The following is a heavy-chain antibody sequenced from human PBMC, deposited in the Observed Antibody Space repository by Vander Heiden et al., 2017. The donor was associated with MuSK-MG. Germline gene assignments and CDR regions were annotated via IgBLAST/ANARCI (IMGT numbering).Heavy chain of an antibody. D-gene: IGHD7-27*01. J-gene: IGHJ6*02. Sequence: VQLQESGPGLVKPSETLSLTCTVSGGSVVRGSYYWSWIRQSPGKALEWIGCIYYTGTNNYNPSRESRVTMSIDTSKNQFSLELSSVKAEDTAVYFCARQYGLGRYYGVDAWGQGTTVTVSS. CDR2: IYYTGTN. CDR3: ARQYGLGRYYGVDA. CDR1: GGSVVRGSYY. V-gene: IGHV4-61*01.